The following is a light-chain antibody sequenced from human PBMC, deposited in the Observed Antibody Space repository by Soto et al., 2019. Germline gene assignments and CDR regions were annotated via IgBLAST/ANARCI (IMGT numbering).Light chain of an antibody. CDR3: AAWDDRLTGHVV. V-gene: IGLV1-44*01. CDR2: SNN. Sequence: QSVLNQPPSASGTPGQRVTISCSGSSFNIGSNSVNWYQQLPGAAPKLLIYSNNQRPSGVPDRFSGSKSGTSASLAISGLQSEDEADYYCAAWDDRLTGHVVFGGGTKVTVL. J-gene: IGLJ2*01. CDR1: SFNIGSNS.